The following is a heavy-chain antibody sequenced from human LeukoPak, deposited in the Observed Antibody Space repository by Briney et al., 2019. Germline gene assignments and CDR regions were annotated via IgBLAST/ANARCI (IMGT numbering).Heavy chain of an antibody. Sequence: GGSLRLSCAASGFTFSDYWLTWVRQVPGKGLEWVANVGRDGREKNYVDSVKGRFTISRDNAKKSLYLEMNSLRVEDTALYYCAKVGAWELQRVFENWGQGTLVTVSS. V-gene: IGHV3-7*01. D-gene: IGHD1-26*01. CDR2: VGRDGREK. CDR1: GFTFSDYW. J-gene: IGHJ4*02. CDR3: AKVGAWELQRVFEN.